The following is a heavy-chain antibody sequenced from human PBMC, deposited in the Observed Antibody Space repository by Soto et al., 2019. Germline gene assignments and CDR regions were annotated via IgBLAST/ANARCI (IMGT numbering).Heavy chain of an antibody. CDR2: INHSGTT. D-gene: IGHD3-3*01. CDR3: ARGFRHYYDFWSGYYKGWFDP. Sequence: SETLSLTCAVYGGSFSGYYWSWIRQPPGKGLEWIGEINHSGTTNYNPSLKSRVTISVDTSKNQFSLKLSSVTAADTAVYYCARGFRHYYDFWSGYYKGWFDPWGQGTLVTVTS. J-gene: IGHJ5*02. V-gene: IGHV4-34*01. CDR1: GGSFSGYY.